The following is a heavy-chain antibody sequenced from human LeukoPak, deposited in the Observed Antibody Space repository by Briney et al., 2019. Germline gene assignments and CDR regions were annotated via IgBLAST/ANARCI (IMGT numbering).Heavy chain of an antibody. CDR2: IYYSGGTSAST. CDR3: ARGWYGGHLWYFDL. V-gene: IGHV4-59*02. Sequence: SETLSLTCTVSGGSVYSYYWSWIRQPPGQGLEWIGYIYYSGGTSASTNYNPSLRSRVTISMDTSRNQLSLNLASVTAADTAVYYCARGWYGGHLWYFDLWGRGTLATVSS. CDR1: GGSVYSYY. J-gene: IGHJ2*01. D-gene: IGHD4-23*01.